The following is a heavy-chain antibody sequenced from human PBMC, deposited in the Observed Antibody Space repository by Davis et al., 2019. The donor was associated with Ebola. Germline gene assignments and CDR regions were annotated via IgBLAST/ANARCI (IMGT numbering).Heavy chain of an antibody. CDR1: GFTFSSYA. CDR2: IKQDGSEK. Sequence: PGGSLRLSCAASGFTFSSYAMNWVRQAPGKGLEWVANIKQDGSEKYYVDSVKGRFTISRDNAKNSLYLQMNSLRAEDTAVYYCARGNWGEQLWYWGQGTLVTVSS. J-gene: IGHJ4*02. CDR3: ARGNWGEQLWY. V-gene: IGHV3-7*01. D-gene: IGHD5-18*01.